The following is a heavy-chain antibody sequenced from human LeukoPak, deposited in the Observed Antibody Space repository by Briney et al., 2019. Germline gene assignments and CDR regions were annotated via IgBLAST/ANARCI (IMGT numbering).Heavy chain of an antibody. Sequence: ASVKVSCKASGYTFSTYGISWVRQAPGQGLEWMGWISTSNGDTKYAQKLQGRVTMTTDTSTSTAYMELRSLRSDDTAVYYCVRMDTAMALGMDVWGQGTTVTVSS. V-gene: IGHV1-18*01. J-gene: IGHJ6*02. D-gene: IGHD5-18*01. CDR3: VRMDTAMALGMDV. CDR2: ISTSNGDT. CDR1: GYTFSTYG.